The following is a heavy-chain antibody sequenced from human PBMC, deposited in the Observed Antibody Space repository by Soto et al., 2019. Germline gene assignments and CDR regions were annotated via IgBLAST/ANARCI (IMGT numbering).Heavy chain of an antibody. D-gene: IGHD6-13*01. Sequence: PSETLSLTCTVSGGSISSSSYYWGWIRQPPGKGLEWIGSIYYSGSTYYNPSLKSRVTISVDTSKNQFSLKLSSVTAADTAVYYCAREYSSSAAWFDHWGQGTLVTVSS. J-gene: IGHJ5*02. CDR1: GGSISSSSYY. CDR3: AREYSSSAAWFDH. CDR2: IYYSGST. V-gene: IGHV4-39*02.